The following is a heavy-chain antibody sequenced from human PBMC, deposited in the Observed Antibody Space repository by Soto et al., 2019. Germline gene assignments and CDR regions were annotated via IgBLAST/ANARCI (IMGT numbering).Heavy chain of an antibody. CDR2: IIPIFGTA. Sequence: QVQLVQSGAEVKKPGSSVKVSCTASGGTFSSYAISWVRQAPGQGLEWMGGIIPIFGTANYAQKFQGRVTITADESTSTDYMELSSLRSEDTAVYYCARVGDGYNYADLAYDYWGQGTLVTVSS. CDR1: GGTFSSYA. V-gene: IGHV1-69*01. J-gene: IGHJ4*02. CDR3: ARVGDGYNYADLAYDY. D-gene: IGHD5-12*01.